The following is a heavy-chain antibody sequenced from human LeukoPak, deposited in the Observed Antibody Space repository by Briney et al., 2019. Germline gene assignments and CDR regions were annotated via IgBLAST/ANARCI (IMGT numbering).Heavy chain of an antibody. CDR3: AKAYYYDSSGYYLGYTFDY. J-gene: IGHJ4*02. Sequence: PGGSLRLSCAASGFNFPDYAMHWVRQAPGKGLEWVSGISWNSGSIGYADSVKGRFTISRDNAKNSLYLQMNSLRAEDTALYYCAKAYYYDSSGYYLGYTFDYWGQGTLVTVSS. D-gene: IGHD3-22*01. V-gene: IGHV3-9*01. CDR1: GFNFPDYA. CDR2: ISWNSGSI.